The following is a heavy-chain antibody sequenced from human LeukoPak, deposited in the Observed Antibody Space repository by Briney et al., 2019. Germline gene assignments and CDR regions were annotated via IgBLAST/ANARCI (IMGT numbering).Heavy chain of an antibody. V-gene: IGHV3-30*18. D-gene: IGHD5-24*01. CDR2: ISYDGSDK. Sequence: GGSLRPSCVGSGFTSIAYALTWVRQAPGKGLEWVAVISYDGSDKYYADSVKGRFTISRDNSKNTLYPQMNSLRAEDTAMYYCAKVGGDNYNNSDYWGQGTLVTVSS. CDR1: GFTSIAYA. J-gene: IGHJ4*02. CDR3: AKVGGDNYNNSDY.